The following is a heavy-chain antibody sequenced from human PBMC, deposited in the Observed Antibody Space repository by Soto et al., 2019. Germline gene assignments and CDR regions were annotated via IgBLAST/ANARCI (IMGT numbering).Heavy chain of an antibody. Sequence: EVQLVESGGGLVKPGGSLRLSCAASGFNFNSYTINWVRQAPGKRLEWLSSISSSGYIFSTDSVRGRFTISRDNAKNSVYLQMSNLRREDTALYYCARLRGYSYGSDIVEDYWGQGTPVTVSS. CDR1: GFNFNSYT. V-gene: IGHV3-21*01. D-gene: IGHD5-12*01. J-gene: IGHJ4*02. CDR3: ARLRGYSYGSDIVEDY. CDR2: ISSSGYI.